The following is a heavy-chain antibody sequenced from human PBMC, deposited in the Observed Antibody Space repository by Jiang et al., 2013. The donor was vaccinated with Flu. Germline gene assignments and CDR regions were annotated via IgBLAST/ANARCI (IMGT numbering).Heavy chain of an antibody. V-gene: IGHV4-30-4*01. CDR2: IYYSGST. J-gene: IGHJ5*02. CDR1: GGSISSGDYY. Sequence: GPGLVKPSQTLSLTCTVSGGSISSGDYYWSWIRQPPGKGLEWIGYIYYSGSTYYNPSLKSRVTISVDTSKNQFSLKLSSVTAADTAVYYCATQFRYDSSGYSQPYNWFDPWGQGTLVTVSS. CDR3: ATQFRYDSSGYSQPYNWFDP. D-gene: IGHD3-22*01.